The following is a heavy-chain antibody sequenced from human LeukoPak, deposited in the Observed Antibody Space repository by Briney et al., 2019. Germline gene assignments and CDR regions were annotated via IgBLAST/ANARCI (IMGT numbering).Heavy chain of an antibody. V-gene: IGHV3-33*01. J-gene: IGHJ4*02. CDR3: ARGQYSPDY. D-gene: IGHD2-15*01. CDR2: IWYDGSNK. CDR1: GFTFSSYG. Sequence: GGSLRLSCAASGFTFSSYGMQWVRQAPGKGLEWVAVIWYDGSNKYYTDSVKGRFTISRDKSKNTLYLQMNSLRAEDTAVYYCARGQYSPDYWGQGTLVTVSS.